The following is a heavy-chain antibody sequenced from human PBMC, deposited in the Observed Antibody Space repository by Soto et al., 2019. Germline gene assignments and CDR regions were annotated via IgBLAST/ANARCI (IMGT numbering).Heavy chain of an antibody. Sequence: SVKVSCKASGGTFSSYAISWVRQAPGQGLEWMGGIIPIFGTANYAQKFQGGVTITADESTSTAYMELSSLRSEDTAVYYCAREKSGTRPRLFDYWGQGTLVTVSS. CDR1: GGTFSSYA. V-gene: IGHV1-69*13. CDR3: AREKSGTRPRLFDY. D-gene: IGHD1-26*01. CDR2: IIPIFGTA. J-gene: IGHJ4*02.